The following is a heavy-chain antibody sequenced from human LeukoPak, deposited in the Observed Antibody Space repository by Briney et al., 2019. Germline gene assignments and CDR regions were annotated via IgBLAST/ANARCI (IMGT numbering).Heavy chain of an antibody. CDR1: GGSFIGFH. Sequence: SETLSLTCAVYGGSFIGFHWNWIRQPPGKGLEWIGDINHSGSTNYNPSLKSRVTISVDTSKNQFSLKLSSVTAADTAVYYCARITGSGSYYNGPEYWGQGTLVTVSS. D-gene: IGHD3-10*01. CDR3: ARITGSGSYYNGPEY. CDR2: INHSGST. V-gene: IGHV4-34*01. J-gene: IGHJ4*02.